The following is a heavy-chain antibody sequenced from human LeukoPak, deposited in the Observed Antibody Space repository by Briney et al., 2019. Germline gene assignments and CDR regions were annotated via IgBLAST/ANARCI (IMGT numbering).Heavy chain of an antibody. J-gene: IGHJ4*02. CDR1: GLTFSSFA. CDR2: ISGSGIST. V-gene: IGHV3-23*01. D-gene: IGHD3-9*01. Sequence: GGSLRLSCAASGLTFSSFAMTWVRQAPGKGLEWVSTISGSGISTYYADSVKGRFTISRDNSKNTLFLQMSSLRAEDTALYYCAKGDNDILTGYYNSFDYWGQGTLVTVSS. CDR3: AKGDNDILTGYYNSFDY.